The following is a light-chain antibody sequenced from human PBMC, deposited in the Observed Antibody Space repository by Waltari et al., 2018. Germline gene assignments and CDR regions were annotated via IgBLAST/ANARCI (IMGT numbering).Light chain of an antibody. V-gene: IGLV2-18*02. CDR1: SSYVAGYHR. CDR3: SSHKDGSSYV. J-gene: IGLJ1*01. Sequence: SALTQPPSVSGSPGQSVTISCTGTSSYVAGYHRVSWYQHPPGTAPTLMLHQVRHRPSRVPNRCAGSKAADTPSLSIGGIQATEEADYYCSSHKDGSSYVFGTENKVTVL. CDR2: QVR.